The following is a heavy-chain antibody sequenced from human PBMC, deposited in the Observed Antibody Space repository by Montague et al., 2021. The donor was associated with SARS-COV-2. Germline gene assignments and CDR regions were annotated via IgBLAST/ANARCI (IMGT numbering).Heavy chain of an antibody. J-gene: IGHJ4*01. V-gene: IGHV4-39*01. CDR2: AYHSGGS. CDR3: ARLPDRARECSYDF. CDR1: RASVTNGAYY. D-gene: IGHD1-14*01. Sequence: SETLSLTCTVSRASVTNGAYYWGWIRQPPGKGLERIGAAYHSGGSYYSPSLKSRATISVDTSTNQFSLTLSPVTAADTAVYYCARLPDRARECSYDFWGLGILVTVSS.